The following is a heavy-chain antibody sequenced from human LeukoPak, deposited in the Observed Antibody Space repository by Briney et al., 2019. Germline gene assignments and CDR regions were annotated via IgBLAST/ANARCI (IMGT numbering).Heavy chain of an antibody. D-gene: IGHD6-13*01. J-gene: IGHJ4*02. V-gene: IGHV3-30*04. CDR1: GFTFRSYP. Sequence: GGSLRLSCASSGFTFRSYPMHWVRQAPGKGLEWVAVISSDGSNKYYADSVKGRSTISRDNSKNTLYLQTNSLRAEDTAVYYCARAPIAAPHDYWGQGTLVTVSS. CDR2: ISSDGSNK. CDR3: ARAPIAAPHDY.